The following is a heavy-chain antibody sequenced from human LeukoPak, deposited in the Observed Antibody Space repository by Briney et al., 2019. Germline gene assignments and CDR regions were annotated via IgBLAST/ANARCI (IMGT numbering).Heavy chain of an antibody. Sequence: GGFLRLSCAASGFTFSSYGMHWVRQAPGKGLEWVAVIWYDGSNKYYADSVKGRFTISRDNSKNTLYLQMNSLRAEDTAVYYCAREGYYDSSGYLYYFDYWGQGTLVTVSS. CDR3: AREGYYDSSGYLYYFDY. V-gene: IGHV3-33*01. CDR2: IWYDGSNK. D-gene: IGHD3-22*01. J-gene: IGHJ4*02. CDR1: GFTFSSYG.